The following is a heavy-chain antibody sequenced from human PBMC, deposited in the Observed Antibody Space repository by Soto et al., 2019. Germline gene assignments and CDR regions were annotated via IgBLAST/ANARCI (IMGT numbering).Heavy chain of an antibody. Sequence: ASVKVSCKASGFTFTSSAVQWVRQARGQRLEWIGWIVVGSGNTNYAQKFQERVTITRDMSTSTAYMELSSLRSEDTAVYYCAGGLEDYYDSSGYSRFDYWGQGTLVTVSS. V-gene: IGHV1-58*01. J-gene: IGHJ4*02. CDR3: AGGLEDYYDSSGYSRFDY. CDR2: IVVGSGNT. D-gene: IGHD3-22*01. CDR1: GFTFTSSA.